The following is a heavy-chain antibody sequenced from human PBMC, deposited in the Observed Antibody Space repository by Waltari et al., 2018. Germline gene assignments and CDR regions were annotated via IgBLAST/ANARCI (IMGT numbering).Heavy chain of an antibody. D-gene: IGHD3-3*01. J-gene: IGHJ4*02. V-gene: IGHV3-21*01. CDR1: GFTFSSYS. Sequence: EVQLVESGGGLVKPGGSLRLSCAASGFTFSSYSMNWVRQAPGKGLEWVSSISSSSSYIYYADSVKGRFTISKDNAKNSLYLQMNSLRAEDTAVYYCARLQDYDFWSGYYTIFDYWGQGTLVTVSS. CDR2: ISSSSSYI. CDR3: ARLQDYDFWSGYYTIFDY.